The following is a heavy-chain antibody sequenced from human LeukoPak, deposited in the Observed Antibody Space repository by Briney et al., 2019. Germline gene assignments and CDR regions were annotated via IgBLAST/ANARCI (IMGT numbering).Heavy chain of an antibody. Sequence: SETLSLTCTASGGSISSYYWSWIRQPPGKGLEWIGYIYDSGSTNYNPSFKSRVTISVDTSKNRFSLKLSSMTAADTAVYYCARDCSGSSCHDYWGQGTLVTVSS. CDR2: IYDSGST. CDR1: GGSISSYY. CDR3: ARDCSGSSCHDY. D-gene: IGHD2-15*01. V-gene: IGHV4-59*01. J-gene: IGHJ4*02.